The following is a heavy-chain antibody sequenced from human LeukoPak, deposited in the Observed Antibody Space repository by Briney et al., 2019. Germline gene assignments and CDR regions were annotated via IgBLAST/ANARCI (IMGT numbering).Heavy chain of an antibody. CDR2: IYHSGST. V-gene: IGHV4-38-2*02. Sequence: SETLSLTCTVSGYSISSGYYWGWIRQPPGKGLEWIGSIYHSGSTYYNPSLKSRVTISVDTSKNQFSLKLSSVTAADTAVYYCARDGEYMVRGVINFEDYWGQGTLVTVSS. CDR3: ARDGEYMVRGVINFEDY. CDR1: GYSISSGYY. J-gene: IGHJ4*02. D-gene: IGHD3-10*01.